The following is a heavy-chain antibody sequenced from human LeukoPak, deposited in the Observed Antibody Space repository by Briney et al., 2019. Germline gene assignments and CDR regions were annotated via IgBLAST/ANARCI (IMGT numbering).Heavy chain of an antibody. V-gene: IGHV1-2*02. CDR3: ARMGGSGSYFGVNWLDP. D-gene: IGHD3-10*01. J-gene: IGHJ5*02. Sequence: ASVKVSCKTSGYSFTGHYIHWVRQPPGPGLEWMGWINPYSGGTDYAQKFQGRVTMTGDTSKRTADMELRGLTPNDTAVYYCARMGGSGSYFGVNWLDPWGQGTLVTVSS. CDR2: INPYSGGT. CDR1: GYSFTGHY.